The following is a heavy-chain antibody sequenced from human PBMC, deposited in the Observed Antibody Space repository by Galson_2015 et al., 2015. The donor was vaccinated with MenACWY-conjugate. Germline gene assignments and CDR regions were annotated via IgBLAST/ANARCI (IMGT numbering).Heavy chain of an antibody. CDR2: IDPGNGHT. J-gene: IGHJ4*02. V-gene: IGHV1-3*01. Sequence: SVKVSCKASGYTFTRYIMHWVRQAPGQRLEWMGWIDPGNGHTQYSRKFQDRISITRDTSASTAYMELSSLRPEDTAVYYCARGPLKIVVVEYYFNSWGQGTLVTVSS. CDR3: ARGPLKIVVVEYYFNS. CDR1: GYTFTRYI. D-gene: IGHD2-15*01.